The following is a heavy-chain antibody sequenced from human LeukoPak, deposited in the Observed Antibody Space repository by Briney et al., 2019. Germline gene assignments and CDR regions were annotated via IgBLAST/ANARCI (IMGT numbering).Heavy chain of an antibody. Sequence: SETLSLTCTVSGGSISSGGYYWSWIRQPPGKGLEWIGYIYHSGSTYYNPSLKSRVTISVDTSKNQFSLKLSSVTAADTAVYYCARGYSGYSSSWYKVALFDYWGQGTLVTVSS. CDR1: GGSISSGGYY. CDR2: IYHSGST. CDR3: ARGYSGYSSSWYKVALFDY. D-gene: IGHD6-13*01. J-gene: IGHJ4*02. V-gene: IGHV4-30-2*01.